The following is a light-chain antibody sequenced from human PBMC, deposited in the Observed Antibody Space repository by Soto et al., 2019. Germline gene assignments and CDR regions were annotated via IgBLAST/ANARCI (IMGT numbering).Light chain of an antibody. CDR2: DVS. CDR3: SSYRSSSTGV. Sequence: QSVLTQPASVSGSPGQSITISCTGTRSDVGGYNFVSWYQQQPGKAPKLMIYDVSNRPSGVSNRFSGSKSGNTASLTISGLQAEDEADYYCSSYRSSSTGVFGTGTKLTVL. CDR1: RSDVGGYNF. J-gene: IGLJ1*01. V-gene: IGLV2-14*01.